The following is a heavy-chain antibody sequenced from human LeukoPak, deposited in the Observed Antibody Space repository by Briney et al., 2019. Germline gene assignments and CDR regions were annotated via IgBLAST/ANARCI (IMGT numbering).Heavy chain of an antibody. V-gene: IGHV3-74*01. Sequence: PGGSLRLSCAVSGFTFSNYWMYWVRQAPGKGLVWVSRINSDGSATSYADSVMVRFTISRDSAKNTLYLQMNSLRPEDTAVYYCARGNKWSFDSWGQGALVTVSS. D-gene: IGHD2-15*01. CDR2: INSDGSAT. J-gene: IGHJ4*02. CDR3: ARGNKWSFDS. CDR1: GFTFSNYW.